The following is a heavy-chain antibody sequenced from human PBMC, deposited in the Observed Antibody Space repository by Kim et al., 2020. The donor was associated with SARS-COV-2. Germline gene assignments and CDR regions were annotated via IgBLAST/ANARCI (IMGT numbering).Heavy chain of an antibody. CDR3: ARGPRDYDFWSGYYGNYYGMDV. D-gene: IGHD3-3*01. J-gene: IGHJ6*02. V-gene: IGHV4-4*02. CDR1: GGSISSSNW. Sequence: SETLSLTCAVSGGSISSSNWWSWVRQPPGKGLEWIGEIYHSGSTNYNPSLKSRVTISVDKSKNQFSLKLSSVTAADTAVYYCARGPRDYDFWSGYYGNYYGMDVWGQGTTVTVSS. CDR2: IYHSGST.